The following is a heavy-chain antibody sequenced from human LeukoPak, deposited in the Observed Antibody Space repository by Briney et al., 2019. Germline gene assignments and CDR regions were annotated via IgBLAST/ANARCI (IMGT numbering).Heavy chain of an antibody. CDR1: GFTFSSYA. Sequence: GGSQRLSCAASGFTFSSYAMSWVRQAPGKGLEWVSAISGSGGSTYYADSVKGRFTISRDNSKNTLYLQMNSLRAEDTAVYYCAKSITMIVVVISFDYWGQGTLVTVSS. CDR3: AKSITMIVVVISFDY. CDR2: ISGSGGST. D-gene: IGHD3-22*01. J-gene: IGHJ4*02. V-gene: IGHV3-23*01.